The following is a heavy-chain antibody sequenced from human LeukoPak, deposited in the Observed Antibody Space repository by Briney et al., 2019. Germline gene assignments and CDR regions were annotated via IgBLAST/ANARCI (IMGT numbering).Heavy chain of an antibody. CDR1: GYSISSGYY. D-gene: IGHD2-2*02. Sequence: KSSETLSLTCTVSGYSISSGYYWGWIRQPPGKGLEWIGSIYHSGSTYYNPSLKSRVTISVDTSKNQFSLKLSSVTAADTAVYYCAAAITLYGGFDPWGQGTLVTVSS. J-gene: IGHJ5*02. V-gene: IGHV4-38-2*02. CDR2: IYHSGST. CDR3: AAAITLYGGFDP.